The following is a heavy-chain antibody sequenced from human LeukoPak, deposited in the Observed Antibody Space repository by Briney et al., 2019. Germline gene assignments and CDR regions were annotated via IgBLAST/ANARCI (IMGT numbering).Heavy chain of an antibody. Sequence: PGGSLRLSCAASGFTFSSYSMNWVRQAPGKGLEWVSSISSSSSYIYYADSVKGRFTISRDNAKNSLYLQMNSLRAEDTAVYYCARDKTPLDLAAIGEIGWFDPWGQGTLVTVSS. D-gene: IGHD2-2*02. V-gene: IGHV3-21*01. J-gene: IGHJ5*02. CDR1: GFTFSSYS. CDR2: ISSSSSYI. CDR3: ARDKTPLDLAAIGEIGWFDP.